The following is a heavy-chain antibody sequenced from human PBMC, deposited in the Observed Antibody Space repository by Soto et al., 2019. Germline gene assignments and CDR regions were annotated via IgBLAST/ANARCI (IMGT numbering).Heavy chain of an antibody. CDR2: TYYRSNWHN. D-gene: IGHD6-6*01. CDR1: GDSVSRNSAA. J-gene: IGHJ5*02. V-gene: IGHV6-1*01. CDR3: GRDWSIAPRAGGRFHP. Sequence: SPTLTLTCAISGDSVSRNSAAWKWLRQSPSRGLEWLGRTYYRSNWHNDYAVSVKSRITINPDTSKTQFSLQLNSVTPDYTAVYYCGRDWSIAPRAGGRFHPWVRGTLCTVSS.